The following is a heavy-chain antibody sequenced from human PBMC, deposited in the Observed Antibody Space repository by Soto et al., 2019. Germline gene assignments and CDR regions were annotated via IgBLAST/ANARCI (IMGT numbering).Heavy chain of an antibody. CDR3: ASGLSMVRAYYYYYYGMDV. CDR1: GGTFSSYA. CDR2: IIPIFGTA. J-gene: IGHJ6*02. Sequence: ASVKVSCKASGGTFSSYAISWVRQAPGQGLEWMGGIIPIFGTANYAQKFQGRVTITADESTSTAYMELSSLRSEDTAVYYCASGLSMVRAYYYYYYGMDVWGQGTTVTVSS. D-gene: IGHD3-10*01. V-gene: IGHV1-69*13.